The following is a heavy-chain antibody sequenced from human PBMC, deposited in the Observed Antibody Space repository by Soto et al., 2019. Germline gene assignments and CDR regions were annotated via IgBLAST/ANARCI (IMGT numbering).Heavy chain of an antibody. CDR3: SRLYCSSTSCYSVGAFDI. J-gene: IGHJ3*02. CDR2: IWFDGSDK. CDR1: GFNFSSYG. Sequence: QVQLVESGGGVVQPGRSLRLSCAASGFNFSSYGMHWVRQAPGKGLEWVALIWFDGSDKYYADSVKGRFTISRDNSKNTLYLEMNSLRADDTAVSYCSRLYCSSTSCYSVGAFDIWGQGTMVTVSS. V-gene: IGHV3-33*01. D-gene: IGHD2-2*01.